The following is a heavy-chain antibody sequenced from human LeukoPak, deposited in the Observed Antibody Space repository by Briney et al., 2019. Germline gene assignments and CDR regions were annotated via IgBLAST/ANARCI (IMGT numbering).Heavy chain of an antibody. CDR2: IYYSGST. Sequence: SETLSLTCTVSGGSISSYYWSWIRQPPGEGLEWIGYIYYSGSTNYNPSLKSRVTISVDTSKNQFSLKLSSVTAAYTAVYYCARSYSSSSYFDYWGQGTLVTVSS. CDR1: GGSISSYY. V-gene: IGHV4-59*01. D-gene: IGHD6-13*01. J-gene: IGHJ4*02. CDR3: ARSYSSSSYFDY.